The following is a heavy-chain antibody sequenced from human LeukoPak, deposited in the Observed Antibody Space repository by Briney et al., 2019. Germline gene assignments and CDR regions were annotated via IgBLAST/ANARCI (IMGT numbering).Heavy chain of an antibody. Sequence: GGSLRLSCAASGFTFSSYGMHWVRQAPGKGLEWVAFIRYDGSNKYYADSVKGRFTISRDNSKNTLYLQMNSLRAEDTAVYYCAKEEGVVPAAIFDYWGQGTLVTVSS. CDR1: GFTFSSYG. CDR3: AKEEGVVPAAIFDY. CDR2: IRYDGSNK. V-gene: IGHV3-30*02. J-gene: IGHJ4*02. D-gene: IGHD2-2*02.